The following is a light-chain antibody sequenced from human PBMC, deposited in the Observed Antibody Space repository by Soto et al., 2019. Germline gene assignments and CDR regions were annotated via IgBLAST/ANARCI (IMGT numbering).Light chain of an antibody. J-gene: IGKJ1*01. Sequence: DVVMTQSPLSLPVTLGQPASISCRSSQSLVYVDGNTYLNWFQQRPGQSPRRLIYKVSNQDSGVPDRFSGSGSVTDFTLRISRVEAEDVGIYYCMQGRHWPWTFGQGTKVDIK. CDR3: MQGRHWPWT. CDR1: QSLVYVDGNTY. V-gene: IGKV2-30*01. CDR2: KVS.